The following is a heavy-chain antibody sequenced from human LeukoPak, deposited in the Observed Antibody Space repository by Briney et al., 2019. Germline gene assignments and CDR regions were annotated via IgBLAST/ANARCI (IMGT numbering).Heavy chain of an antibody. CDR2: INPDSGGT. D-gene: IGHD3-22*01. CDR1: GYTSTGYY. CDR3: ARGLGKYDIRSEDAFDI. Sequence: ASVKVSCKASGYTSTGYYIHWVRQAPGQGLKWMGWINPDSGGTHYAEKFEGRVTMTRDTSISTVYMDLSSLRSDDTAVYYCARGLGKYDIRSEDAFDIWGQGTMVTVFS. V-gene: IGHV1-2*02. J-gene: IGHJ3*02.